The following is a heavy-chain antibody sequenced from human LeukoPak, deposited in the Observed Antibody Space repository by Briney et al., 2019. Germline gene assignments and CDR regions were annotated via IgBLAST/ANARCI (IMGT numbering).Heavy chain of an antibody. CDR2: INPDSGGT. Sequence: VASVKVSRKASGYTFTGYNMHSVRPAPGQGLEWMGWINPDSGGTKYAQRFQGRVTVTRDTSISTAYMELNRLKSDDTAVYYCASGNNVKREYTYGLGGDYFDYWGQGTLVTVSS. CDR1: GYTFTGYN. V-gene: IGHV1-2*02. CDR3: ASGNNVKREYTYGLGGDYFDY. J-gene: IGHJ4*02. D-gene: IGHD5-18*01.